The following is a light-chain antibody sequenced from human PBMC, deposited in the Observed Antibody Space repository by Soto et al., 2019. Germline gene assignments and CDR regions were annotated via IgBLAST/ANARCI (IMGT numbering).Light chain of an antibody. V-gene: IGKV3-20*01. CDR2: GAS. J-gene: IGKJ4*01. CDR3: QQYTSSPLT. Sequence: EIVLTQSPGTLSLSPGERATLSCRANQSVSSSYLAWYQQKPGQAPLLLIYGASSRATSIPDTFSGSGSGTVFTLTIIGLEPTDLSVYYYQQYTSSPLTFGGRIMVEIK. CDR1: QSVSSSY.